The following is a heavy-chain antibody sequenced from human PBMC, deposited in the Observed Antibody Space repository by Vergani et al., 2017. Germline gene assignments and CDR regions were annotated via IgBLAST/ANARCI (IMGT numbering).Heavy chain of an antibody. CDR3: ARDSLDGMDV. CDR1: GGSISSGSYY. CDR2: IYTSGST. Sequence: QVQLQESGPGLVKPSQTLSLTCTVSGGSISSGSYYWSWIRQPAGKGLEWIGRIYTSGSTNYNPSLKSRVTISVDTSKNQFSLKLSSVTAADTAVYYCARDSLDGMDVWGQGTTVTVSS. V-gene: IGHV4-61*02. J-gene: IGHJ6*02.